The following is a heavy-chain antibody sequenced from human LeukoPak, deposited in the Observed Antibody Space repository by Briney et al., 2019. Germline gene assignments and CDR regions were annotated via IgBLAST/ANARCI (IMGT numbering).Heavy chain of an antibody. CDR2: IYTSGST. J-gene: IGHJ3*02. D-gene: IGHD2-21*01. Sequence: SETLSLTCTVSGGSISSYYWSWIRQPAGKGLEWIGRIYTSGSTNCNLSLKSRVTVSVDTSKNQFSLKLSSVTAADTAVYYCARYQTYYDAFDIWGQGTMVTVSS. CDR1: GGSISSYY. CDR3: ARYQTYYDAFDI. V-gene: IGHV4-4*07.